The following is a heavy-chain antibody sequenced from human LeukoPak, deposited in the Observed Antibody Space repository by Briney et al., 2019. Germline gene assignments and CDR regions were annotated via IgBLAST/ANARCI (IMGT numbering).Heavy chain of an antibody. V-gene: IGHV4-61*02. CDR1: GGSISSSSYY. J-gene: IGHJ4*02. Sequence: TSETLSLTCTVSGGSISSSSYYWSWIRQPAGKGLEWIGRIYTSGSTNYNPSLKSRVTISVDTPKNQFSLKLSSVTAADTAVYYCARGYSYGYSYWGQGTLVTVSS. CDR2: IYTSGST. D-gene: IGHD5-18*01. CDR3: ARGYSYGYSY.